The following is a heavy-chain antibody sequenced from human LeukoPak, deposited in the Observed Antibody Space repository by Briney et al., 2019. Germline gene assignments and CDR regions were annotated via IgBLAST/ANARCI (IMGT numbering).Heavy chain of an antibody. CDR2: ISAYNGNT. CDR3: ARDLEAGVGFWSGYYSSNWFDP. Sequence: ASVKVSCTASGYTFTSYGISWVRQPPGQGIERMGWISAYNGNTNYAKKLLGRRTMTTDASTSTAYMELRSLRSDDAAVYYCARDLEAGVGFWSGYYSSNWFDPWGQGTLVTVSS. D-gene: IGHD3-3*01. J-gene: IGHJ5*02. CDR1: GYTFTSYG. V-gene: IGHV1-18*01.